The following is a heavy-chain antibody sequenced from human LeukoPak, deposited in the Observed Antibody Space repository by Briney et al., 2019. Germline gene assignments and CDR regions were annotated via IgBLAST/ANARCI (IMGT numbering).Heavy chain of an antibody. J-gene: IGHJ4*02. V-gene: IGHV4-39*07. CDR2: IYYSGST. CDR3: ASLGSSGWATFDY. CDR1: GGSISSSSYY. D-gene: IGHD6-19*01. Sequence: SSETLSLTCTVSGGSISSSSYYWGWIRQPPGKGLEWIGSIYYSGSTYYNPSLKSRVTISVDTSKNQFSLKLSSVTAADTAVYYCASLGSSGWATFDYWGQGTLVTVSS.